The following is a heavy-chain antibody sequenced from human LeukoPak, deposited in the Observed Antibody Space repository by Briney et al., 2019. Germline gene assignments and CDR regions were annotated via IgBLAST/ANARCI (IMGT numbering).Heavy chain of an antibody. D-gene: IGHD3-3*01. CDR2: IKTDGSST. Sequence: PGGSLRLSCAASGFTFSSYWMHWVRQAPGKGLVWVSRIKTDGSSTDYADSVKGRFTISRDNAKNSLYLQMNSLRAEDTAVYYCARDGPWLLYEAAFDIWGQGTMVTVSS. CDR3: ARDGPWLLYEAAFDI. CDR1: GFTFSSYW. J-gene: IGHJ3*02. V-gene: IGHV3-74*01.